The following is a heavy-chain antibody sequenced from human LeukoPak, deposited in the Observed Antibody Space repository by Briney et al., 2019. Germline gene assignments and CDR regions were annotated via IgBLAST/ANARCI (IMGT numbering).Heavy chain of an antibody. V-gene: IGHV3-7*01. J-gene: IGHJ4*02. CDR2: IKQDGREK. D-gene: IGHD1-26*01. Sequence: GGSLRLSCAASGFTFSSYWMSWVRQAPGKGLEWVANIKQDGREKCFVDSVKGRFTISRDNAKNSLYLQMNSLRAEDTAVYYCARGGSYKFDYWGQGNLVTVSS. CDR1: GFTFSSYW. CDR3: ARGGSYKFDY.